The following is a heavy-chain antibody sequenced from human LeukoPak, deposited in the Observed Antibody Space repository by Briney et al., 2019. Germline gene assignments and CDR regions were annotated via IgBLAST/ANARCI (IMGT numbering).Heavy chain of an antibody. J-gene: IGHJ4*02. V-gene: IGHV4-59*01. CDR2: IHYTGST. D-gene: IGHD2-8*01. CDR1: NGSISYFY. CDR3: ATYTNRLHY. Sequence: SETLSLTCTVSNGSISYFYWNWIRQPPGKGLEWIGYIHYTGSTNYNPSLKSRVTISVDTSKNQFSLKLSSVTAADTAVYYCATYTNRLHYWGQGTLVTVSS.